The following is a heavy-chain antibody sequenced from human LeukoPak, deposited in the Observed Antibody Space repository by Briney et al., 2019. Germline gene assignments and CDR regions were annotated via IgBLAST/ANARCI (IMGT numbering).Heavy chain of an antibody. CDR3: ASTNSGWTTYYYYYYMDV. CDR2: INPNSGGT. D-gene: IGHD6-19*01. Sequence: ASVKVSCKASGYTFTGYYMHWVRQAPGQGLEWMGWINPNSGGTNYAQKFQGRVTMTRDTSISTAYMELSRLRSDDTAVYYCASTNSGWTTYYYYYYMDVWGKGTTVTISS. V-gene: IGHV1-2*02. CDR1: GYTFTGYY. J-gene: IGHJ6*03.